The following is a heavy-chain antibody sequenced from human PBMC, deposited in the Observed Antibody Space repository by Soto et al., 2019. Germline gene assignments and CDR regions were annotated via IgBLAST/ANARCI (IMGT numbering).Heavy chain of an antibody. V-gene: IGHV4-31*03. CDR3: ASSWNGGGGELDAFDI. CDR1: GGSISRGGYY. Sequence: SETLSLTCTVSGGSISRGGYYWSWIRQHPGKGLEWIGYIYYSGSTYYNPSLKSRVTISVDTSKNQFSLKLSSVTAADTAVYYCASSWNGGGGELDAFDIWGQGTMDNVSS. D-gene: IGHD1-1*01. CDR2: IYYSGST. J-gene: IGHJ3*02.